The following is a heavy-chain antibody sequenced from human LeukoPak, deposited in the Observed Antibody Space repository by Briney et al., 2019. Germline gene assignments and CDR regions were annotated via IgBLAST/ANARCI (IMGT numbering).Heavy chain of an antibody. CDR1: GFTFSNYA. CDR3: ARGNYGSGSYYDY. CDR2: ISGGGTIT. V-gene: IGHV3-23*01. D-gene: IGHD3-10*01. Sequence: GGSLRLSCTASGFTFSNYAMSWVRQAPGKGLEWVSGISGGGTITYYADSVKGRFTISRDNAKNSLYLQMNSLRAEDTAVYYCARGNYGSGSYYDYWGQGTLVTVSS. J-gene: IGHJ4*02.